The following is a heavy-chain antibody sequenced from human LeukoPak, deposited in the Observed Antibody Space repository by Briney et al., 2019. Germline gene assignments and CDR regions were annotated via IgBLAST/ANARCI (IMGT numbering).Heavy chain of an antibody. D-gene: IGHD3-10*01. Sequence: SETLSLTCAVYGGSFSGYYWSWIRQPPGKGLEWIGEINHSGSTNYNPSLKSRVTISVDTSKNQFSLKLSSVTAAETAVYYCARGRVVRGVMAYWGQGTLVTVSS. CDR2: INHSGST. CDR1: GGSFSGYY. V-gene: IGHV4-34*01. CDR3: ARGRVVRGVMAY. J-gene: IGHJ4*02.